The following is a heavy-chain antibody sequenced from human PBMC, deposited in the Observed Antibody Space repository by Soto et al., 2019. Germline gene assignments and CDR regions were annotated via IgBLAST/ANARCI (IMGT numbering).Heavy chain of an antibody. V-gene: IGHV3-72*01. CDR2: SKNKADSYTT. Sequence: EVQLVESGGGLVQPGGSLRLSCAASGFTFSDHYMDWVRQAPGKGLEWVGRSKNKADSYTTEYAASVKGRFTISRDGSKNSLFLHMTCLKSEDTAVYYCTVWGSGNDFGAAWGQGILVTVSS. J-gene: IGHJ4*02. D-gene: IGHD3-10*01. CDR3: TVWGSGNDFGAA. CDR1: GFTFSDHY.